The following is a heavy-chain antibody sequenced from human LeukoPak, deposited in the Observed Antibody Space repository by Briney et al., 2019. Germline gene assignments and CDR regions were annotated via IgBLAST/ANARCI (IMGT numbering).Heavy chain of an antibody. CDR3: ARSRISAPVDY. V-gene: IGHV1-2*02. D-gene: IGHD6-6*01. CDR2: INTHSGGT. Sequence: ASVEVSCKASGYTFTDYYMHWVRRAPGQGLEWMGWINTHSGGTSYAQKFQGRVTMTRDTSISTGFMELKSLGSDDTAVYYCARSRISAPVDYWGQGTLVTVSS. J-gene: IGHJ4*02. CDR1: GYTFTDYY.